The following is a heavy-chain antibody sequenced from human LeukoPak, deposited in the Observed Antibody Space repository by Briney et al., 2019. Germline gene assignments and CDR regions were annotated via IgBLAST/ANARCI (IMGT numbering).Heavy chain of an antibody. CDR1: GYSFTGSY. CDR2: INHSGGST. D-gene: IGHD5-18*01. Sequence: ASVKLSCKASGYSFTGSYMHWVRQAPGQGLEWMGIINHSGGSTNYAQKFQGRVTMTRDTSTSTVYMDLSSLRSEDTAVYYCARRASYAFFTWGQGTLVTVSS. V-gene: IGHV1-46*01. CDR3: ARRASYAFFT. J-gene: IGHJ5*02.